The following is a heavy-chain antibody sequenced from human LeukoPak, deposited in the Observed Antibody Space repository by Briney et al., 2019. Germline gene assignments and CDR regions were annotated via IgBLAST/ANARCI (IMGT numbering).Heavy chain of an antibody. D-gene: IGHD2-2*01. CDR3: ARFSSGCSTASCYLTN. CDR1: GGSLSSHY. CDR2: IYYTGTT. J-gene: IGHJ4*02. V-gene: IGHV4-59*11. Sequence: SETLSLTCTVGGGSLSSHYWSWIRQPPGKGLELVGHIYYTGTTFYNPSLNSRVTISLDTSRNQFSLRLTSVTVADTAVYYCARFSSGCSTASCYLTNWGQGTLVTVSS.